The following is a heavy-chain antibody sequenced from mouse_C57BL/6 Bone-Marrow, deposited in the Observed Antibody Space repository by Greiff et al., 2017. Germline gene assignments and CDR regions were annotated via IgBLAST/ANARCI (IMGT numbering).Heavy chain of an antibody. CDR3: ARQMDYYGSSPHAMDY. D-gene: IGHD1-1*01. CDR2: IWSDGST. CDR1: GFSLTSYG. V-gene: IGHV2-6-1*01. J-gene: IGHJ4*01. Sequence: VKLMESGPGLVAPSQSLSITCTVSGFSLTSYGVHWVRQPPGKGLEWLVVIWSDGSTTYNSALKSRLSISKDNSKSQVFLKMNSLQTDDTAMYYCARQMDYYGSSPHAMDYWGQGTSVTVSS.